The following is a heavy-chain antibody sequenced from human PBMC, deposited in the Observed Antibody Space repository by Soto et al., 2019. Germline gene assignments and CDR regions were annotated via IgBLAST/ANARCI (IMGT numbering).Heavy chain of an antibody. CDR3: ASSSGSGYRAFDY. V-gene: IGHV1-69*02. CDR1: GDTFTFYS. D-gene: IGHD3-10*01. Sequence: QVQLVQSGAEVKGPGSSVKVSCKASGDTFTFYSINWVRQAPGLGLEWMGRINPILSMSNYAQRFQGRVTITADNPTSTAYMDLSCLSSEATAIYHCASSSGSGYRAFDYWGQGALVTVSS. J-gene: IGHJ4*02. CDR2: INPILSMS.